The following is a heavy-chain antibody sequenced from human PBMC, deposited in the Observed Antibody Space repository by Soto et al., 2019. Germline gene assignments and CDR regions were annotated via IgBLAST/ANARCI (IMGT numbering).Heavy chain of an antibody. CDR3: AREKWLGGYYFDY. D-gene: IGHD5-12*01. CDR1: GGSISSGGYY. CDR2: IYYSGST. V-gene: IGHV4-31*03. Sequence: QVQLQESGPGLVKPSQTLSLTCTVSGGSISSGGYYWSWIRQHPGKGLEWIGYIYYSGSTYYNPSLKSRVTISVDTSKNQCSLKLSSVTAADTAVYYCAREKWLGGYYFDYWGQGTLVTVSS. J-gene: IGHJ4*02.